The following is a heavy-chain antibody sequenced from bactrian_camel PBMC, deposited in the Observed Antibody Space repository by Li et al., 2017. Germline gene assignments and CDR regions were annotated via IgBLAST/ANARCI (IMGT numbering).Heavy chain of an antibody. Sequence: VQLVESGGGLVQPGGSLTLSCAASGFTFSSYDMIWVRQAPGKGLEWVSGITSASITYYADSVKGRFTISRDNAKNTLYLQLNDLKTEDTAMYYCTNEVEVHNEYEHNGWGQGTQVTVS. CDR3: TNEVEVHNEYEHNG. CDR2: ITSASIT. V-gene: IGHV3S10*01. D-gene: IGHD4*01. CDR1: GFTFSSYD. J-gene: IGHJ4*01.